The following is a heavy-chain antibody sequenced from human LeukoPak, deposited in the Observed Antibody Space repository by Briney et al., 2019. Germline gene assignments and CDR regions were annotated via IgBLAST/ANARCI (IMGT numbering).Heavy chain of an antibody. D-gene: IGHD3-9*01. Sequence: ETLSLTCAVSSYSISSNNWWGWIRQPPGKGLEWIGYIYYSGSTNYNPSLKSRVTISVDTSKNQFSLKLSSVTAADTAVYYCARATYYDILTGTYHGVAFDIWGQGTMVTVSS. CDR2: IYYSGST. CDR1: SYSISSNNW. J-gene: IGHJ3*02. CDR3: ARATYYDILTGTYHGVAFDI. V-gene: IGHV4-28*03.